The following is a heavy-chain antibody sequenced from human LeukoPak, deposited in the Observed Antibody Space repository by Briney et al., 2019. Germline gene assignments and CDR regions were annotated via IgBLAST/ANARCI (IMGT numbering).Heavy chain of an antibody. CDR1: GGSISSSSYY. D-gene: IGHD2-2*01. Sequence: SETLSLTCTVSGGSISSSSYYWGWIRQPPGKGLEWIGSIYYSGSTYYNPSLKSRVTISVDTSKNQFSLKLSSVTAADTAVYYCAGTLDCSSTSCPKGGAFDIRGQGTMVTVSS. J-gene: IGHJ3*02. CDR3: AGTLDCSSTSCPKGGAFDI. CDR2: IYYSGST. V-gene: IGHV4-39*01.